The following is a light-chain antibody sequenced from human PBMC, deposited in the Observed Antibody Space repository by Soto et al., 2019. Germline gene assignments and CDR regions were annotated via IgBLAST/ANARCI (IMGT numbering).Light chain of an antibody. V-gene: IGLV1-44*01. CDR1: GPNIGTNT. J-gene: IGLJ3*02. CDR3: TAWDGSLDGRV. Sequence: QSVLTQPPSASGTPGQRVTISGSGSGPNIGTNTVNWYQQLPGTAPKLLIYRSDQQPAGIPDRFSGSKSGTSASLDISRLQPDDEADYYCTAWDGSLDGRVFGGGPKLTVL. CDR2: RSD.